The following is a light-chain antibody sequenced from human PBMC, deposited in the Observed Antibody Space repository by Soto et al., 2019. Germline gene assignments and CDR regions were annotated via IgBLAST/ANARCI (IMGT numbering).Light chain of an antibody. V-gene: IGKV3-20*01. Sequence: EIVLTQSPATLSLSPGEIVTLSCRASQSVSSNYLTWYQQKHGQAPRRLIFGASIRATGIPDRFSGSGSGTDFTLTISRLEPEDFAVYYCQQYGSSGTFGQGTKVDIK. CDR1: QSVSSNY. J-gene: IGKJ1*01. CDR2: GAS. CDR3: QQYGSSGT.